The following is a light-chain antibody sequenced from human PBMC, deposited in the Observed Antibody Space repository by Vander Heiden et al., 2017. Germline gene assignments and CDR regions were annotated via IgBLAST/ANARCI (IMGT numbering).Light chain of an antibody. CDR2: DTT. V-gene: IGKV3-20*01. J-gene: IGKJ5*01. CDR3: QGYGSSPIS. CDR1: QSVSSSY. Sequence: DIVLTHSPGTLSLSPGERATLSCRASQSVSSSYLAWYQQKPGQCPRLIMYDTTSRATGIPDRYSRSGSGTDFTLTISRLEPEDFAVFYCQGYGSSPISFGQGTRVEIK.